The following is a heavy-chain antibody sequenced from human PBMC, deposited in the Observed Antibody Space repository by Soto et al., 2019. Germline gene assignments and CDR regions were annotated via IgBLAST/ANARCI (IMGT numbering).Heavy chain of an antibody. J-gene: IGHJ6*02. CDR2: IYYSGST. CDR1: GGSISSGDYY. V-gene: IGHV4-30-4*01. CDR3: ARDEPGNYGMDV. D-gene: IGHD3-10*01. Sequence: SETLSLTCTVSGGSISSGDYYWSWIRQPPGKGLEWIGYIYYSGSTYYNPSLKSRVTISVDTSKNQFSLKLSSVTAADTAVYYCARDEPGNYGMDVWGQGTTVTVSS.